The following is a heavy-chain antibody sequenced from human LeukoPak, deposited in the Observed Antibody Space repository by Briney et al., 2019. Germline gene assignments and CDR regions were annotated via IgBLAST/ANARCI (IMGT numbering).Heavy chain of an antibody. CDR1: GGSISSGSYY. V-gene: IGHV4-61*02. CDR3: ARDSPRGSGWFD. J-gene: IGHJ4*02. D-gene: IGHD6-19*01. Sequence: PSQTLSLTGTVSGGSISSGSYYWSWIRQPAGKGLEWIGRIYTSGSTNYNPSLKSRVTISVDTSKNQFSLKLSSVTAADTAVYYCARDSPRGSGWFDWGQGTLVTVSS. CDR2: IYTSGST.